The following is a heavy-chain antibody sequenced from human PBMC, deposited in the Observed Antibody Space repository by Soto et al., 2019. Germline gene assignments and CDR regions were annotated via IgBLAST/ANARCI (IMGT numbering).Heavy chain of an antibody. CDR2: IRSKAYGGTT. D-gene: IGHD3-3*01. J-gene: IGHJ6*03. V-gene: IGHV3-49*03. CDR3: TVRAPSEGLRFLESYYYYMDV. Sequence: GGSLRLSCTASGFTFGDYAMSWFRQAPGKGLEWVGFIRSKAYGGTTEYAASVKGRFTISRDDSKSIAYLQMNSLKTEDTAVYYCTVRAPSEGLRFLESYYYYMDVWGKGTTVTVSS. CDR1: GFTFGDYA.